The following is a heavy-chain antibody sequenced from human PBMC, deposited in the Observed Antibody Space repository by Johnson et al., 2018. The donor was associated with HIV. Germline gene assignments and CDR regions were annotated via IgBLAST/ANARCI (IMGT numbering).Heavy chain of an antibody. V-gene: IGHV3-15*01. CDR3: TTDYSTPIVVVVAATPDAFDI. Sequence: VQLVESGGGLVKPGGSLRLSCAASGFTFSNACMSWVRQAPGKGLEWVGRIKSKTDGGTTEYAAPVKGRFTISRDDPKNKMYLKMNSLKTEDTAVYYCTTDYSTPIVVVVAATPDAFDIWGQGTMVTVSS. CDR2: IKSKTDGGTT. CDR1: GFTFSNAC. J-gene: IGHJ3*02. D-gene: IGHD2-15*01.